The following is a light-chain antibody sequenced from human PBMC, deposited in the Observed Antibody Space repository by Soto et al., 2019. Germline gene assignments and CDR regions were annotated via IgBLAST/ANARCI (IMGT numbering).Light chain of an antibody. CDR1: QTVRNNY. CDR3: QQSYSTPLYT. V-gene: IGKV3D-20*02. J-gene: IGKJ2*01. Sequence: EFVLTQSPGTLSLSPGERATLSCRASQTVRNNYLAWYQQKPGQAPRLLIYDASSRATGIPDRFSGGGSGTDFTLTISSLQPEDFATYYCQQSYSTPLYTFGQGTKLEIK. CDR2: DAS.